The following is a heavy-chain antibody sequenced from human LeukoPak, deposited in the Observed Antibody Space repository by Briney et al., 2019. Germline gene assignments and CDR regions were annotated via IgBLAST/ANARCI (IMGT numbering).Heavy chain of an antibody. Sequence: LVASVKVSCKASGYTFTRYGISWVRRGPGQGLEWMGWISVYNGNTEYTQKFQDRVTMTTDTSTSTAYMELRSLRSDDTAVYYCAKGTMDGGQYYYDSSGGQGTLVTVSS. D-gene: IGHD3-22*01. CDR1: GYTFTRYG. V-gene: IGHV1-18*01. J-gene: IGHJ4*02. CDR2: ISVYNGNT. CDR3: AKGTMDGGQYYYDSS.